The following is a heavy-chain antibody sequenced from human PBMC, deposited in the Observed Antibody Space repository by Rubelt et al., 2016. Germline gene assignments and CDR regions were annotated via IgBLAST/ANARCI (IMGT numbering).Heavy chain of an antibody. V-gene: IGHV1-2*06. Sequence: QVQLVQSGAEVKKPGSSVMVSCKASGGTFSNFAITWVRQAPGQGLEWMGRINPNGGATNNAQKFQGRVTMTRDPSSSQAYRVLSRLRSDDTAVYYCARGYYYGSGDWGQGTLVTVSS. CDR3: ARGYYYGSGD. J-gene: IGHJ4*02. CDR2: INPNGGAT. D-gene: IGHD3-10*01. CDR1: GGTFSNFA.